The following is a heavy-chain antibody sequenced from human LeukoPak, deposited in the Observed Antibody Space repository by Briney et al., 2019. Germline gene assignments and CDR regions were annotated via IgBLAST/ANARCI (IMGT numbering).Heavy chain of an antibody. J-gene: IGHJ4*02. CDR3: ARDLDSSGYYEVDY. V-gene: IGHV3-21*01. CDR2: ISSSSSYI. Sequence: GGSLRLSCAASGFTFSSYSMYWVRQAPGKGLEWVSSISSSSSYIYYADSVKGRFTISRDNAKNSLYLQMNSLRAEDTAVYYCARDLDSSGYYEVDYWGQGTLVTVSS. D-gene: IGHD3-22*01. CDR1: GFTFSSYS.